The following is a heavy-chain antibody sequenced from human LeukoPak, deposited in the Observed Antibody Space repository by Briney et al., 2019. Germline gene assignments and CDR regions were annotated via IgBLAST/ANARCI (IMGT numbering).Heavy chain of an antibody. CDR1: GGSISSGSYY. J-gene: IGHJ3*02. CDR3: ARVGRYYYDSSGRPKASDAFDI. CDR2: IYYSGST. D-gene: IGHD3-22*01. V-gene: IGHV4-39*01. Sequence: PSETLSLTCTVSGGSISSGSYYWGWIRQPPGKGLEWIGSIYYSGSTYYNPSLKSRVTISVDTSKNQFSLKLSSVTAADTAVYYCARVGRYYYDSSGRPKASDAFDIWGQGTMVTVSS.